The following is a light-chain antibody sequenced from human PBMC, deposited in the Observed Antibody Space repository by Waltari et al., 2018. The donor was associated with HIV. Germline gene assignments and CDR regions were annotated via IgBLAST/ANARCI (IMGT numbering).Light chain of an antibody. Sequence: QSVLTQPPAASGTPGQRVTISCSGSSSGIGSNYVYCYQQLPGTAPKLLIYRNNQRPSGVPARFSGSKSGPSASLAISGLRSEDEADYYCAAWDDSLSGYVFGTGTKVTVL. J-gene: IGLJ1*01. CDR2: RNN. CDR1: SSGIGSNY. CDR3: AAWDDSLSGYV. V-gene: IGLV1-47*01.